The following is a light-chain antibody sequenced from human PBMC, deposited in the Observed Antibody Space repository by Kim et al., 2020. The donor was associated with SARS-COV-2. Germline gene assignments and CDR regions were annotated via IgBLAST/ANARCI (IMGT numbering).Light chain of an antibody. V-gene: IGLV8-61*01. Sequence: GGTVPLPCGLSSGSVSTSYYPSWYQQTPGQAPRTLIYSTNARSSGVPDRFSGSILGNKAALTITGAQADDESDYYCVLYMGSGIWVFGGGTQLTVL. CDR1: SGSVSTSYY. J-gene: IGLJ3*02. CDR3: VLYMGSGIWV. CDR2: STN.